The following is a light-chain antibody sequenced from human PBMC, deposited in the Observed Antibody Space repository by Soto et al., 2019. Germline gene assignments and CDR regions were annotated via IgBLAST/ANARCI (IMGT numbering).Light chain of an antibody. V-gene: IGLV2-14*01. CDR2: NVS. CDR1: SSDIGGYNY. CDR3: SAYTSSATLI. J-gene: IGLJ2*01. Sequence: QSALTQPASVSGSPGQSITISCTGTSSDIGGYNYVSWYQQNPGKAPKLMIYNVSNRPSGVSNRFSASKSGNTASLTISGLQAEYEADYYCSAYTSSATLIYGVGTKVTVL.